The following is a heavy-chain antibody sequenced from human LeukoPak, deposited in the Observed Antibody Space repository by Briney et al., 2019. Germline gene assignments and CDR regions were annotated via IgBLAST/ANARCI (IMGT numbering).Heavy chain of an antibody. CDR1: GYTFTSYY. CDR3: ARRLQFNWFDP. CDR2: INPSGGST. V-gene: IGHV1-46*01. D-gene: IGHD4-11*01. Sequence: EASVKVSCKASGYTFTSYYMHWVRQAPGQGLEWMGIINPSGGSTSYAQKFQGRATMTRDTSTSTVYMELSSLRSEDTAVYYCARRLQFNWFDPWGQGTLVTVSS. J-gene: IGHJ5*02.